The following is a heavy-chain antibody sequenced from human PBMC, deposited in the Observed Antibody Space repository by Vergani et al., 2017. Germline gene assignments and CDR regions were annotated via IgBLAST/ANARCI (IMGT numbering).Heavy chain of an antibody. CDR3: ARDPTYYYGSGLFDY. V-gene: IGHV3-7*01. D-gene: IGHD3-10*01. J-gene: IGHJ4*02. Sequence: VQLVESGGGVVQPGGSLRLSCAASGFTFSSYWMSWVRQAPGKGLEWVANIKQDGSEKYYVDSVKGRFTISRDNAKNSLYLQMNSLRAEDTAVYYCARDPTYYYGSGLFDYWGQGTLVTVSS. CDR1: GFTFSSYW. CDR2: IKQDGSEK.